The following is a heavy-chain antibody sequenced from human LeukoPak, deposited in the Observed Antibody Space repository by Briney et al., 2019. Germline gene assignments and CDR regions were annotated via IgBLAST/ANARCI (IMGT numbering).Heavy chain of an antibody. CDR3: ARHYGP. Sequence: SQTLSLTCAISGDSVSSNSAAWNWIRQSPSRGLEWLGRTYYRSKWYTYYAASVKSRIAINRDTSKNQFSLKLNSVTAADTAVYYCARHYGPWGQGTLVIVSS. V-gene: IGHV6-1*01. CDR2: TYYRSKWYT. D-gene: IGHD3-16*01. J-gene: IGHJ5*02. CDR1: GDSVSSNSAA.